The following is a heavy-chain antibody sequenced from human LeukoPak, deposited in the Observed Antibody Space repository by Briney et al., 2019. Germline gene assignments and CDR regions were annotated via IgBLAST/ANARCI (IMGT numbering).Heavy chain of an antibody. CDR1: GFTFTSSA. Sequence: SVKVSCKASGFTFTSSAVQWVRQARGQRLEWIGWIVVGSGNTNYAQKFQERVTITRDMSTSTAYMELISLRSEDTAVYYCAAGNQVVYYGMDVWGQGTTVIVSS. J-gene: IGHJ6*02. V-gene: IGHV1-58*01. D-gene: IGHD2-15*01. CDR2: IVVGSGNT. CDR3: AAGNQVVYYGMDV.